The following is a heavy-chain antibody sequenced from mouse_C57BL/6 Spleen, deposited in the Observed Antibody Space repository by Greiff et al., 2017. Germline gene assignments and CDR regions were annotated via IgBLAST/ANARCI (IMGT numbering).Heavy chain of an antibody. Sequence: VQLQQSGAELVMPGASVTLSCKASGYTFTSYWMHWVKQRPGQGLEWIGDIDPSDSYTNYNQKFKGKATMTVDKSSSTAYMQLSSLTSEDSAVYYCARSWIVYVPMAYWGQGTLVTVSA. CDR1: GYTFTSYW. D-gene: IGHD2-12*01. CDR3: ARSWIVYVPMAY. J-gene: IGHJ3*01. CDR2: IDPSDSYT. V-gene: IGHV1-69*01.